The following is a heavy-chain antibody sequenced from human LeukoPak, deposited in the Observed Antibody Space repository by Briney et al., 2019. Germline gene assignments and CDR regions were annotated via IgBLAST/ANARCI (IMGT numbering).Heavy chain of an antibody. CDR3: ARALGDPAGYYYYGLNV. V-gene: IGHV4-59*08. CDR1: GGSISGYY. D-gene: IGHD3-16*01. Sequence: SETLSLTCTVSGGSISGYYWTWIRQPPGKGLEWIGYIYDSGTTNYNPSLKRRVTILVGTSKNQFSLKLSSVTAADTAVYYCARALGDPAGYYYYGLNVWGQGTTVTVSS. J-gene: IGHJ6*02. CDR2: IYDSGTT.